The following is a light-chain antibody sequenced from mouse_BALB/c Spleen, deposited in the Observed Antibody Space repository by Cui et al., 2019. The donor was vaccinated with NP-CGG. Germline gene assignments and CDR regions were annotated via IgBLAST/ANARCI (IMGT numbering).Light chain of an antibody. CDR2: GTN. CDR1: TGTVTTNNY. Sequence: QAVVTQESALTTSPGETVTLICRSSTGTVTTNNYANWVQEKPDHLFTGLIGGTNNRAPGVPARFSGSLIGDKAALTITGAQTGDEAIYFCALWYSNHWVFGGGTKLTIL. V-gene: IGLV1*01. CDR3: ALWYSNHWV. J-gene: IGLJ1*01.